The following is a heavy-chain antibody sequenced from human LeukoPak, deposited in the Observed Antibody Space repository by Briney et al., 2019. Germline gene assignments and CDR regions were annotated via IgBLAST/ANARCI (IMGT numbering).Heavy chain of an antibody. CDR1: GFTFSSYA. Sequence: GGSLRLSCAASGFTFSSYAMSWVRQAPGKGLEWVSAISGSGGSTYYADSVRGRFTISRDNSKNTLYLQMNSLRAEDTAVYYCAKGGYCSGGSCYWGAYYFDYWGQGTLVTVSS. J-gene: IGHJ4*02. D-gene: IGHD2-15*01. CDR2: ISGSGGST. V-gene: IGHV3-23*01. CDR3: AKGGYCSGGSCYWGAYYFDY.